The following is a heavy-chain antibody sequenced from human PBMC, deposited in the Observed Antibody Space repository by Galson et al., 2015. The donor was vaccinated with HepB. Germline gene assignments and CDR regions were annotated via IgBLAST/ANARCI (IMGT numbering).Heavy chain of an antibody. CDR1: GGSVSSGSYY. J-gene: IGHJ4*02. CDR3: ARGPLRITIFGVVIENGPYYFDY. Sequence: TLSLTCTVSGGSVSSGSYYWSWIRQPPGKGLEWIGYIYYSGSTNYNPSLKSRVTISVDTSKNQFSLKLSSVTAADTAVYYCARGPLRITIFGVVIENGPYYFDYWGQGTLVTVSS. D-gene: IGHD3-3*01. CDR2: IYYSGST. V-gene: IGHV4-61*01.